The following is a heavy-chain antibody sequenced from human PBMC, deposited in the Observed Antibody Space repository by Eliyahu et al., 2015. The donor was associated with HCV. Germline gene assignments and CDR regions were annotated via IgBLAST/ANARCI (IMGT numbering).Heavy chain of an antibody. V-gene: IGHV3-7*01. CDR3: ARLRYSDY. J-gene: IGHJ4*02. Sequence: EVQLVESGGDLVQPGGSLGLSCAASGFSFGTQWMTWVRQAPGKGLEWVANIKEDGSEKNYVESVKGRFTISRDNAKNSLFLQMNSLRGEDTAVYYCARLRYSDYWGQGTLVTVSS. CDR2: IKEDGSEK. CDR1: GFSFGTQW.